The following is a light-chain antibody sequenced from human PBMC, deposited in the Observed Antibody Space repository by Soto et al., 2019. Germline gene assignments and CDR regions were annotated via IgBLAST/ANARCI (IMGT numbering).Light chain of an antibody. CDR2: DVS. CDR1: SSDVGGYNF. CDR3: SSYTSSSTYV. V-gene: IGLV2-14*03. J-gene: IGLJ1*01. Sequence: QSVLTQPASVSRSPEQSIAISCTGSSSDVGGYNFVSWYQQHSGKAPKLMISDVSNRPSGVSDRSSGSKSGNTASLTISGLRAGDEGDFFCSSYTSSSTYVFETGTKVTVL.